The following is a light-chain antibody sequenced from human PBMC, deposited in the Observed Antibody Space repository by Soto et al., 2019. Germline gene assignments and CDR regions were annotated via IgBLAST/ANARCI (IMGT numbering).Light chain of an antibody. CDR1: SSNIGSSY. Sequence: QSVLTQPPSASGTPGQRVTISCSGRSSNIGSSYVYWCQHLPGTAPKLLIYRNNQRPSGVPDRFSGSKSGTSSSLAISGLRSDDEADYYCAACDDSLRGLWVFGGGTKLTVL. CDR3: AACDDSLRGLWV. V-gene: IGLV1-47*01. CDR2: RNN. J-gene: IGLJ3*02.